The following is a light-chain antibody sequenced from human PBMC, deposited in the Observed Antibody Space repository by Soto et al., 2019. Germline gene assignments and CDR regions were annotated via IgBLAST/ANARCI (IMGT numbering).Light chain of an antibody. CDR1: QNIGIY. CDR3: QQIFGTRYS. J-gene: IGKJ2*03. Sequence: DVQMTQSPSSVSASVVDRVTITCRASQNIGIYLNWYQQNPGKAPQPLIYAAFTLLSGVPSRFSGSGSGTDFTLTISSLQPEDFATYYCQQIFGTRYSFGRGTELEIK. V-gene: IGKV1-39*01. CDR2: AAF.